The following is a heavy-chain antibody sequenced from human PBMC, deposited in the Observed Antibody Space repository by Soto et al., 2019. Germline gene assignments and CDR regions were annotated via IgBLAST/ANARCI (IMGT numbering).Heavy chain of an antibody. CDR3: ATVHRSTSYHRFDP. CDR2: IIPLFGTT. V-gene: IGHV1-69*01. J-gene: IGHJ5*02. D-gene: IGHD2-2*01. Sequence: QVLLVQSGAEVKKPGSSVKVSCKASGGTFSSYAISWVRQAPGRGLEWMGGIIPLFGTTNYAQKFRGRVTVTADESTSTFSMELRSLRFDDTAAYYCATVHRSTSYHRFDPWCQGTLVTVSS. CDR1: GGTFSSYA.